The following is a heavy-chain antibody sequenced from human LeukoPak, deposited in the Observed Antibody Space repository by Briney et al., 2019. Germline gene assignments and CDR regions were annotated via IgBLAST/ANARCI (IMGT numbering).Heavy chain of an antibody. CDR2: ISGSGGST. CDR1: GFTFSIYS. D-gene: IGHD2-21*01. Sequence: GGSLRLSCATSGFTFSIYSMSWFRQAPGKGLEWVSAISGSGGSTYHADSMKGRFTTSSDNSKKTSSLKRNSPKADGTGVYYGAKDLWRRTVVVIDYYFEDWGQGTLVTVFS. CDR3: AKDLWRRTVVVIDYYFED. V-gene: IGHV3-23*01. J-gene: IGHJ4*02.